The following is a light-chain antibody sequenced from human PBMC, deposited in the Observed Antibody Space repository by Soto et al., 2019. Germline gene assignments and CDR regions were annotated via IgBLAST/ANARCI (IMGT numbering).Light chain of an antibody. Sequence: QSALTQPASVSGSPGQSITISCIETTSDFGTKKFFSWYQQQPGKAPKLIIYEGTKRPSGVSSRFSGSNSGNTASLTVSGLQSDDEADYFCCLYTSFFSFFGGGTKLTVL. V-gene: IGLV2-23*01. J-gene: IGLJ2*01. CDR3: CLYTSFFSF. CDR2: EGT. CDR1: TSDFGTKKF.